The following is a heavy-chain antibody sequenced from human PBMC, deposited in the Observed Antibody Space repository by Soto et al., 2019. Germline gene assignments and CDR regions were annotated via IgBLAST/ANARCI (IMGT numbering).Heavy chain of an antibody. CDR3: ARGGITRTHFDY. CDR1: GGSFSGYY. V-gene: IGHV4-34*01. Sequence: SETLSLTCAVYGGSFSGYYWSWIRQPPGKGLEWIGEINHSGSTNYNPSLKSRVTISVDTSKNQFSLKLSSVTAADTAVYYCARGGITRTHFDYWGQGTLVTVSS. CDR2: INHSGST. J-gene: IGHJ4*02. D-gene: IGHD1-20*01.